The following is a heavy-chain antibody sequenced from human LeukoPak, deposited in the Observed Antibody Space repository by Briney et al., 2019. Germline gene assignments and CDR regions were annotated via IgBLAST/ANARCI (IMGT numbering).Heavy chain of an antibody. D-gene: IGHD5-18*01. CDR3: ARAGSGNTYGYADY. V-gene: IGHV3-66*01. CDR1: GFSFSNAW. CDR2: FYNGINT. J-gene: IGHJ4*02. Sequence: GGSLRLSCAASGFSFSNAWMTWVRQAPGKGLEWVSVFYNGINTYYADSVKGRFTTSRDNSKNTLYLQMNSLRVEDTAVYFCARAGSGNTYGYADYWGQGTLVTVSS.